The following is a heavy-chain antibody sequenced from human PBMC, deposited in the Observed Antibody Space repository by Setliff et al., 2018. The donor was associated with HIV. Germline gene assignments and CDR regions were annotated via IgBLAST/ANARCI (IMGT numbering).Heavy chain of an antibody. CDR1: GFTFSSYS. CDR3: ARDSPQVRIAVAGTTGHDY. Sequence: GESLKISCAASGFTFSSYSMNWVRQAPGKGLEWVSSISSTSSYIYYADSVKGRFTISRDNAKNSPYLQMNSLRAEDTAVYYCARDSPQVRIAVAGTTGHDYWGQGTLVTVSS. J-gene: IGHJ4*02. D-gene: IGHD6-19*01. CDR2: ISSTSSYI. V-gene: IGHV3-21*01.